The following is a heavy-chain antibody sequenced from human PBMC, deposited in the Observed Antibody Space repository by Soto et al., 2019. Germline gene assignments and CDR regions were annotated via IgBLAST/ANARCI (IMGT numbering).Heavy chain of an antibody. CDR1: GFTFSSYG. CDR2: IWYDGSNK. J-gene: IGHJ1*01. V-gene: IGHV3-33*01. CDR3: ARXQGAYAEYFQH. D-gene: IGHD1-26*01. Sequence: QVQLVESGGGVVQPGRSLRLSCAASGFTFSSYGMHWVRQAPGKGLEWVALIWYDGSNKYYADSVKGRFTISRDNSKNTLYLQMXSLRAEXTAVSYCARXQGAYAEYFQHWGQGTLVTVSS.